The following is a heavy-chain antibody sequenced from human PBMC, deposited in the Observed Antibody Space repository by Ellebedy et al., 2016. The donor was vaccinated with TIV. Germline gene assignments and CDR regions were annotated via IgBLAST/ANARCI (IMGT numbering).Heavy chain of an antibody. CDR3: ARDPVGVGPAFDV. J-gene: IGHJ3*01. Sequence: GESLKISCAASGLTFSSHAMSWVRQAPGKGLEWVSSITESGGNTYYADSVKGRFTISRDNSKDTLFLQMNSLRAEDKAIYFCARDPVGVGPAFDVWGQGTIVTVSS. CDR2: ITESGGNT. CDR1: GLTFSSHA. V-gene: IGHV3-23*01. D-gene: IGHD4-23*01.